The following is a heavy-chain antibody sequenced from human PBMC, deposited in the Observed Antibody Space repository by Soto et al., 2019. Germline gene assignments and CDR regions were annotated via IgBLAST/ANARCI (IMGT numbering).Heavy chain of an antibody. CDR2: INAGNGNT. J-gene: IGHJ4*02. CDR3: ARDRAHFYDSSGYCDY. D-gene: IGHD3-22*01. Sequence: SVEVSCKASGYTLACCAMRWVRQAHGQRLEWMGWINAGNGNTKYSQKFQGRVTITRDTSASTAYMELSSLRSEDTAVYYCARDRAHFYDSSGYCDYWGQGTLVTGSS. CDR1: GYTLACCA. V-gene: IGHV1-3*01.